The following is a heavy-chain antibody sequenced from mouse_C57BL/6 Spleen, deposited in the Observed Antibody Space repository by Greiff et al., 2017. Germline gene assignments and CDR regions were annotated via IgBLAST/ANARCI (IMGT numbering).Heavy chain of an antibody. V-gene: IGHV5-4*03. CDR1: GFTFSSYA. Sequence: EVKLMESGGGLVKPGGSLKLSCAASGFTFSSYAMSWVRQTPEKRLEWVATISDGGSYTYYPDNVKGRFTISRDNAKNNLYLQMSHLKSEDTAMYYCARTIYYYGSSHFDYWAKAPLSQSPQ. D-gene: IGHD1-1*01. J-gene: IGHJ2*01. CDR3: ARTIYYYGSSHFDY. CDR2: ISDGGSYT.